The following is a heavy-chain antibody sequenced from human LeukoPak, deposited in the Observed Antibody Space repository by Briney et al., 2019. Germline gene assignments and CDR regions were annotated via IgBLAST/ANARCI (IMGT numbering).Heavy chain of an antibody. J-gene: IGHJ4*02. CDR2: INPSGGST. V-gene: IGHV1-46*01. Sequence: ASVKVSCKASGYTFTSYDINWVRQAPGQGLEWMGIINPSGGSTSYAQKFQGRVTMTRDTSTSTVYMELSSLRSEDTAVYYCARDRLRDPDYWGQGTLVTVSS. CDR3: ARDRLRDPDY. CDR1: GYTFTSYD.